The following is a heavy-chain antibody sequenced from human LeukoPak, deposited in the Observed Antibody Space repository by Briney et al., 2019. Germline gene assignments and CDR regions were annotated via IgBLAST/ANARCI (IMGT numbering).Heavy chain of an antibody. CDR3: AKGDIVVLPAAAFDY. CDR2: ISGSGGST. CDR1: GFAFSNDA. D-gene: IGHD2-2*01. V-gene: IGHV3-23*01. J-gene: IGHJ4*02. Sequence: GGSLRLCCASSGFAFSNDAMSWVRQAAGKGLESVSAISGSGGSTYYADSVKRRLTISRDSSKNTLYLQVNSLRAEDTAVHYCAKGDIVVLPAAAFDYWGQGTLVTVSS.